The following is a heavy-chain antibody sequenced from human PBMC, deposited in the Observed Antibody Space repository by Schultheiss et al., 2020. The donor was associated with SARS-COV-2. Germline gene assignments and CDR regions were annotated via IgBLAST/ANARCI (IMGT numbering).Heavy chain of an antibody. CDR2: IKQDGSEK. CDR1: GFTFSSYG. D-gene: IGHD2-21*01. J-gene: IGHJ4*02. CDR3: ARGLWR. Sequence: GESLKISCAASGFTFSSYGMHWVRQAPGKGLEWVANIKQDGSEKYYVDSVKGRFTISRDNSKNSLYLQMNSLRAEDTAVYYCARGLWRWGQGTLVTVSS. V-gene: IGHV3-7*01.